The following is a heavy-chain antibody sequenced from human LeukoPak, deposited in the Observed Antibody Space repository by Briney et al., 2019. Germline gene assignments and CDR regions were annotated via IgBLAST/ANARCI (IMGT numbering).Heavy chain of an antibody. CDR3: ARTYSSSWYDPGGWFDP. J-gene: IGHJ5*02. Sequence: SVKVSCKASGGTFSSYAISWVRQAPGQGLEWMGGIIPIFGTANYAQKFQGRVTITTDESTSTAYMERSSLRSEDTAVYYCARTYSSSWYDPGGWFDPWGQGTLVTVSS. D-gene: IGHD6-13*01. CDR1: GGTFSSYA. CDR2: IIPIFGTA. V-gene: IGHV1-69*05.